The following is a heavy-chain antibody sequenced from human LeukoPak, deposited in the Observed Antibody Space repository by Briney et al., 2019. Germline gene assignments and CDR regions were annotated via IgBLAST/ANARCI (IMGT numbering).Heavy chain of an antibody. CDR2: ISSSSSTI. J-gene: IGHJ4*02. V-gene: IGHV3-48*04. Sequence: GGSLRLSCAVSGFTFSPYSMHWVRQAPGKGLEWVSYISSSSSTIYYADPVKGRFTISRDNAKNSLYLQMNSLRAEDTAVYYCARIGSGWYWDYWGQGTLVTVSS. CDR1: GFTFSPYS. CDR3: ARIGSGWYWDY. D-gene: IGHD6-19*01.